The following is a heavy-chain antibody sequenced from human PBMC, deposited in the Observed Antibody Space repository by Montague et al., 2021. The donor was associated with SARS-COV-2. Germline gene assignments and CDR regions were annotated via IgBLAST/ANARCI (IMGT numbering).Heavy chain of an antibody. CDR3: ARSREEFTSIGVIVTGGAQCFDS. J-gene: IGHJ4*02. D-gene: IGHD3-10*01. Sequence: SETLSLTCAVYGGSFSDYYWSWVRQPPGKGLEWIGEISHSGSTHYNPSLKSRVTMSVDTSKNQFSLKMSSVTAADTAVYYCARSREEFTSIGVIVTGGAQCFDSWGQGTLVTVSS. CDR2: ISHSGST. CDR1: GGSFSDYY. V-gene: IGHV4-34*01.